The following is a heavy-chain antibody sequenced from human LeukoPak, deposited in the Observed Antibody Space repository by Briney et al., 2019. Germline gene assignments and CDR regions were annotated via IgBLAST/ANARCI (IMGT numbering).Heavy chain of an antibody. D-gene: IGHD3-16*02. CDR2: INHSGST. CDR3: ARHRTLRDYVWGSYRSPFDY. Sequence: SETLSLTCAVYGGSFSGYYWSWIRQPPGKGLEWIGEINHSGSTNYNPSLKSRVTISVDTSKNQFSLKLSSVTAADTAVYYCARHRTLRDYVWGSYRSPFDYWGQGTLVTVSS. V-gene: IGHV4-34*01. J-gene: IGHJ4*02. CDR1: GGSFSGYY.